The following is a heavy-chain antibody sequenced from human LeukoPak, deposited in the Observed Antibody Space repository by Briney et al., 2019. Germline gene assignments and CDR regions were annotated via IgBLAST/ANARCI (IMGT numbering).Heavy chain of an antibody. Sequence: GGSLRLSCAGSGFIFSQFWMQWVRQVPGMGLVWVSRINGDGSSTNYADSVKGRFTISRDNAKNTLYLQMNSLRAEDTAVYYCARDGLPAARDIWGQGTMVTVSS. V-gene: IGHV3-74*01. D-gene: IGHD6-6*01. CDR3: ARDGLPAARDI. CDR1: GFIFSQFW. J-gene: IGHJ3*02. CDR2: INGDGSST.